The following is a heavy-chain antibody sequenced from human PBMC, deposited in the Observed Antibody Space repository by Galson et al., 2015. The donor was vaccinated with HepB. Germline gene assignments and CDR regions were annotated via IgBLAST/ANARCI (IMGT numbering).Heavy chain of an antibody. CDR2: INPSGGST. V-gene: IGHV1-46*01. J-gene: IGHJ5*02. CDR3: AREAPFGGTIFCSGYNWFDP. Sequence: SVKVSCKASGYTFTSYYMHWVRQAPGQGLEWMGIINPSGGSTSYAQKFQGRVTMTRDTSTSTVYMELSSLRSEDTAVYYCAREAPFGGTIFCSGYNWFDPWGQGTLVTVSS. CDR1: GYTFTSYY. D-gene: IGHD3/OR15-3a*01.